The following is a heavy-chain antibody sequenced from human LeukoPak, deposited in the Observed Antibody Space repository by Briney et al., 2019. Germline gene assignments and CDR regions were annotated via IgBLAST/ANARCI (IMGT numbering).Heavy chain of an antibody. V-gene: IGHV4-34*01. CDR2: INHSGST. CDR1: GGSFSGYY. J-gene: IGHJ4*02. D-gene: IGHD4-17*01. Sequence: WETLSLTCAVYGGSFSGYYWSWIRQPPGKGLEWIGEINHSGSTNYNPSLKSRVTISVDTSKNQFSLKLSSVTAADTAVYYCAREVTVTTFDYWGQGTLVTVSS. CDR3: AREVTVTTFDY.